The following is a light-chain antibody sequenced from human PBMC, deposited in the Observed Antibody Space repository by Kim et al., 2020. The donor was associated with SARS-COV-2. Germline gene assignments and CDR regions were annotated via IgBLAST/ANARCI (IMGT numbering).Light chain of an antibody. V-gene: IGKV3-20*01. Sequence: EEKATLSCRASLSLSSNSLAWDQQKPGQAPRRLIYAASSRATGIPDRFSGSGSGTDFTLTISRLEPEEFAMYYCQQYEGSSKTFGHGTKVDIK. CDR2: AAS. CDR3: QQYEGSSKT. J-gene: IGKJ1*01. CDR1: LSLSSNS.